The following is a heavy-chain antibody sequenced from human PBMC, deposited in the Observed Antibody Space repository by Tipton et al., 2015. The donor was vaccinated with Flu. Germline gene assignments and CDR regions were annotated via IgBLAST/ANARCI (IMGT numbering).Heavy chain of an antibody. CDR1: GYSIRSGYY. J-gene: IGHJ4*02. Sequence: LRLSCAVSGYSIRSGYYWGWIRQPPGKGVEWIGNIYHRGSTYYNPSLKSRVTRSVDTSKNQFSLKLRSVTAADRAIYYCVIYYDRSGFGSWGQGTLVTVSS. CDR2: IYHRGST. V-gene: IGHV4-38-2*01. D-gene: IGHD3-22*01. CDR3: VIYYDRSGFGS.